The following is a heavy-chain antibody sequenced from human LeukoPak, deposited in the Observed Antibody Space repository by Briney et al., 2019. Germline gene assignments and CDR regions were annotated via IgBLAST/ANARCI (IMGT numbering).Heavy chain of an antibody. V-gene: IGHV1-18*01. J-gene: IGHJ2*01. Sequence: ASVKVSCKASGYTFTSYGIGWVRQAPGQGLEWMGWISAYNGNTNYAQKLQGRVTMTTDTSTSTAYMELRSLRSDDTAVYYCARVWELLRVNWYFDLWGRGTLVTVSS. CDR1: GYTFTSYG. CDR2: ISAYNGNT. CDR3: ARVWELLRVNWYFDL. D-gene: IGHD1-26*01.